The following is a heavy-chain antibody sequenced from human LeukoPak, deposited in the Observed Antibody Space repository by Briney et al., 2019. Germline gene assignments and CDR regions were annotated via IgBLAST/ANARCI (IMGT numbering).Heavy chain of an antibody. D-gene: IGHD6-19*01. Sequence: PGGSPRLSCAASGFTFSSYSMNWVRQAPGKGLEWVSAISGSGGSTYYADSVKGRFTISRDNSKNTLYLQMNSLRAEDTAVYHCAKDGRDWAVEVYGMDVWGQGTTVTVSS. J-gene: IGHJ6*02. CDR1: GFTFSSYS. CDR2: ISGSGGST. V-gene: IGHV3-23*01. CDR3: AKDGRDWAVEVYGMDV.